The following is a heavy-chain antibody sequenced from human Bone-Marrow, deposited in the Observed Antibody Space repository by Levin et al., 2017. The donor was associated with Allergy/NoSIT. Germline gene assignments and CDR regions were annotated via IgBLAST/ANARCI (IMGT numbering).Heavy chain of an antibody. V-gene: IGHV3-33*01. Sequence: QAGGSLRLSCAASGFRFSTSGMHWVRQAPGKGLEWVAVIWSDGNKEYYADSVKGRFTVSRDNSKNTLYLQMNNLSAEDTAIYYCARERELHFDYWGQGTLVTVSS. CDR2: IWSDGNKE. CDR3: ARERELHFDY. J-gene: IGHJ4*02. D-gene: IGHD1-26*01. CDR1: GFRFSTSG.